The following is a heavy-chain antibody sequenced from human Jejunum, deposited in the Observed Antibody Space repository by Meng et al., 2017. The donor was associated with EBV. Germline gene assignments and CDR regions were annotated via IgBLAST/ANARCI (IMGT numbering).Heavy chain of an antibody. D-gene: IGHD5-24*01. CDR1: GYTFTTHH. CDR3: ARGDGYNLY. J-gene: IGHJ4*02. Sequence: SGDEMKKPGSSVKVSCKASGYTFTTHHINWVRQAPGQGLEYMGWMSPDNGDTGYAQNFQGRLTMTRDTSISTAYMELSSLTSDDTAVYYCARGDGYNLYWGQGTLVTVSS. V-gene: IGHV1-8*01. CDR2: MSPDNGDT.